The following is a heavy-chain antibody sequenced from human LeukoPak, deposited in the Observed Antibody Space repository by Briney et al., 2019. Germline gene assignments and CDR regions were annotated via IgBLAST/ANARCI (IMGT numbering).Heavy chain of an antibody. Sequence: SVKVSCKASGGTFSSYAISWVRQAPGQGLEWMGGIIPIFGTANYAQKFQGRVTITADESTSTAYMELSSLRSEDTAVYYCARDLAGIVGVTAWFDPWGQGTLVTVSS. D-gene: IGHD1-26*01. CDR1: GGTFSSYA. J-gene: IGHJ5*02. CDR2: IIPIFGTA. V-gene: IGHV1-69*13. CDR3: ARDLAGIVGVTAWFDP.